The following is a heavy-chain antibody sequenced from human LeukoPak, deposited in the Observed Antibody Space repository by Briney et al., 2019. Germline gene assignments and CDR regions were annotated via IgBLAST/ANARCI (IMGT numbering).Heavy chain of an antibody. CDR2: MNPNSGNT. J-gene: IGHJ4*02. CDR3: ARDPSGGYYGSGSYQ. D-gene: IGHD3-10*01. V-gene: IGHV1-8*02. CDR1: GYTFTSYY. Sequence: ASVKVSCKASGYTFTSYYMHWVRQATGQGLEWMGWMNPNSGNTGYAQKFQGRVTMTRNTSISTAYMELSSLRSEDTAVYYCARDPSGGYYGSGSYQWGQGTLVTVSS.